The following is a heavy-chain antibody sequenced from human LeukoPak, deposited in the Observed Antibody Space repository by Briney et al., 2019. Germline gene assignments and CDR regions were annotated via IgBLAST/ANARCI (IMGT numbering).Heavy chain of an antibody. V-gene: IGHV1-69*13. CDR2: IIPIFGTA. D-gene: IGHD5-18*01. CDR3: ATTGRYSDGDRKIDP. Sequence: ASVKVSCKASGGTFNSYAISWVRQAPGQGLEWMGGIIPIFGTANYAQNFQGRVTITADESTSTAYMELSSLRSEDTAVYYCATTGRYSDGDRKIDPWGQGTLVTVSS. J-gene: IGHJ5*02. CDR1: GGTFNSYA.